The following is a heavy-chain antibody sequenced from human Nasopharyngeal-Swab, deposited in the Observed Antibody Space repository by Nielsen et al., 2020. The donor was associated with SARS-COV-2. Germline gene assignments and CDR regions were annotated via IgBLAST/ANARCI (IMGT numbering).Heavy chain of an antibody. CDR3: AKDHPGAIYWFDS. CDR1: GFTLTTSA. V-gene: IGHV1-58*02. Sequence: SVKVSCKASGFTLTTSAMQWVRQARGQRLEWIGWIVVGSGNTNYAQKFQERVTITRDMSTSTVYMELSSLRSEDTAVYYCAKDHPGAIYWFDSWGQGSLVTVSS. CDR2: IVVGSGNT. D-gene: IGHD2-2*01. J-gene: IGHJ5*01.